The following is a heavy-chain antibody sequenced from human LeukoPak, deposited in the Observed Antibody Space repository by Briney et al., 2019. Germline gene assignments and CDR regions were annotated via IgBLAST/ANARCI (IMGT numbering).Heavy chain of an antibody. Sequence: SQTLSLTCTVSGGSISSGGYYWSWIRQPPGKGLEWIGYIYHSGSTYYNPSLKSRVTISVDRSKNQFSLKLSSVTAADTAVYYCARDSYLTGTTSLDYWGQGTLVTVSS. CDR1: GGSISSGGYY. CDR2: IYHSGST. V-gene: IGHV4-30-2*01. J-gene: IGHJ4*02. D-gene: IGHD1-7*01. CDR3: ARDSYLTGTTSLDY.